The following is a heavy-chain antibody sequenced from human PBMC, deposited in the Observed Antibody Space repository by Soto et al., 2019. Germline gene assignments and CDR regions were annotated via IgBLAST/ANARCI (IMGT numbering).Heavy chain of an antibody. CDR2: IIPIFGTA. Sequence: SVKVSCKASGGTFSSYAISWVRQAPGQGLEWMGGIIPIFGTANYAQKFQGRVTITADESTSTAYMELSSLRSEDTAVYYCASGKGFWSGYYTVKLNGMDVWGQGTTVTVSS. J-gene: IGHJ6*02. V-gene: IGHV1-69*13. D-gene: IGHD3-3*01. CDR1: GGTFSSYA. CDR3: ASGKGFWSGYYTVKLNGMDV.